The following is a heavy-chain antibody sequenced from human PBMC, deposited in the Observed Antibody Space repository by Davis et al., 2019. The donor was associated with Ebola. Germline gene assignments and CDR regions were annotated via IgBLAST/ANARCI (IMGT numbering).Heavy chain of an antibody. J-gene: IGHJ4*02. CDR3: AREAPFCGGDCLDY. V-gene: IGHV3-48*03. D-gene: IGHD2-21*01. CDR1: GFIFSSYE. Sequence: PGGSLRLSCAASGFIFSSYEMTWVRQAPGGGLEWISYIGPSGTDIAYADSVRGLFTISRDNAKNSLFLQMNSLTAEDTALYYCAREAPFCGGDCLDYWCQGTLVTVSS. CDR2: IGPSGTDI.